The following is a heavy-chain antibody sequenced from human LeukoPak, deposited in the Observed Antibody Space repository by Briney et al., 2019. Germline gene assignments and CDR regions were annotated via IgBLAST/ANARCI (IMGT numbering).Heavy chain of an antibody. CDR1: GGSISSGSYY. CDR2: IYTSGST. CDR3: ARRQWLVRRYFDY. Sequence: SETLSLTCTVSGGSISSGSYYWSWIRQPAGKGLEWIGRIYTSGSTNYNPSLKSRVTISVDTSKNQFSLKLSSVTAADTAVYYCARRQWLVRRYFDYWGQGTLVTVSS. D-gene: IGHD6-19*01. J-gene: IGHJ4*02. V-gene: IGHV4-61*02.